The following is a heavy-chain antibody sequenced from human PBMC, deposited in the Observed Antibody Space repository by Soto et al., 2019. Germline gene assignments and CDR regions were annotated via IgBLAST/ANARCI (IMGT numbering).Heavy chain of an antibody. V-gene: IGHV1-18*04. J-gene: IGHJ4*02. CDR3: ARVDRSSWWAFDY. Sequence: QVQLVQSGAEVKKPGASVKVSCKASGYTFSDYGISWVRQARVQGLEWMGWISSYNGNTNSAQKFQHRVTMTIHTSTMTAYKKLTSLIVDEAAMYYCARVDRSSWWAFDYWGQGTLVTVSS. CDR1: GYTFSDYG. CDR2: ISSYNGNT. D-gene: IGHD6-13*01.